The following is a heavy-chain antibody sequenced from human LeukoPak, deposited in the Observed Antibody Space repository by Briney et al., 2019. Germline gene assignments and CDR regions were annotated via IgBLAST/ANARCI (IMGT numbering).Heavy chain of an antibody. Sequence: GGSLRLSCAASGFTFSNAWMSWVRQAPGKGLEWVGRIKSKTDGGTTDYAAPAKGRFTISRDDSKNTLYLQMNSLKTEDTAVYYCTTALLEQWLGDAFDIWGQGTMVTVSS. D-gene: IGHD6-19*01. V-gene: IGHV3-15*01. CDR3: TTALLEQWLGDAFDI. J-gene: IGHJ3*02. CDR2: IKSKTDGGTT. CDR1: GFTFSNAW.